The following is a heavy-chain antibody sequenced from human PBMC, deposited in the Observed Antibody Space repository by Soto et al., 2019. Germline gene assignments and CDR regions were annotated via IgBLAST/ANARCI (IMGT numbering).Heavy chain of an antibody. CDR1: GGTFSSYA. Sequence: SVKVSCKASGGTFSSYAISWVRQAPGQVLEWLGGIIPIFGTANYAQKFQGRVTITADESTSTAYMELSSLRSEDTAVYYCARLYYYDSTPSAAFDIWGQGTMVTVSS. V-gene: IGHV1-69*13. CDR3: ARLYYYDSTPSAAFDI. CDR2: IIPIFGTA. J-gene: IGHJ3*02. D-gene: IGHD3-22*01.